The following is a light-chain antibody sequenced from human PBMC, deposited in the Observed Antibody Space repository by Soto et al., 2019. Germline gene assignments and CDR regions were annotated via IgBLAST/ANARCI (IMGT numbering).Light chain of an antibody. J-gene: IGKJ5*01. CDR2: AAS. CDR3: QQRKSYPIT. CDR1: QDITTY. Sequence: DIQLTPSPSFLSASVGDRVTITCRASQDITTYLAWYQQKPGKAPKLPIFAASTLQNGVPPRFSGSGSGTEFTVTITSLQPEDFATYYCQQRKSYPITFGQGTRLEIK. V-gene: IGKV1-9*01.